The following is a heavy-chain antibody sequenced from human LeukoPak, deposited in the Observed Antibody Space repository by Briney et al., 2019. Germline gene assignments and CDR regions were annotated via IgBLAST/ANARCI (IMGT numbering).Heavy chain of an antibody. CDR2: INHSGST. CDR3: ASRRYYDFWSGYRQPFDY. Sequence: RASETLSLTCAVYGGSFSGYYWSWIRQPPGKGLEWIGEINHSGSTNYNPSLKSRVTISVDTSKNQFSLKLSSVTAADTAVYYCASRRYYDFWSGYRQPFDYWGQGTLVTVSS. V-gene: IGHV4-34*01. CDR1: GGSFSGYY. D-gene: IGHD3-3*01. J-gene: IGHJ4*02.